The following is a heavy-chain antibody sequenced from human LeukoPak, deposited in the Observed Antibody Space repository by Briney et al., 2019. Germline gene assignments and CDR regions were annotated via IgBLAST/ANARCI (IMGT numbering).Heavy chain of an antibody. V-gene: IGHV1-2*02. Sequence: ASVKVSCKASGYTFTGYYMHWVRQAPGQGLEWMGWINPNSGGTGYAQKFQGRVTMTRNTSISTAYMELSSLRSEDTAVYYCARVARFLHLWGYWGQGTLVTVSS. CDR3: ARVARFLHLWGY. CDR1: GYTFTGYY. D-gene: IGHD3-16*01. CDR2: INPNSGGT. J-gene: IGHJ4*02.